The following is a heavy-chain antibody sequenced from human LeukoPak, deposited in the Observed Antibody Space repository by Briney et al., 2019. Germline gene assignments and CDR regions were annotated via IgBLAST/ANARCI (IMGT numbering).Heavy chain of an antibody. CDR3: ARGTDIVVVVAVTDAFDI. CDR2: IYHSGST. J-gene: IGHJ3*02. D-gene: IGHD2-15*01. Sequence: SETLSLTCAVSGYSISSGYYWGWIRQPPGTRLEGIGTIYHSGSTYYNPSLKSRVTISVNTSKNQFSLKLSSVTAADTAVYYCARGTDIVVVVAVTDAFDIWGQGTMVTVSS. V-gene: IGHV4-38-2*01. CDR1: GYSISSGYY.